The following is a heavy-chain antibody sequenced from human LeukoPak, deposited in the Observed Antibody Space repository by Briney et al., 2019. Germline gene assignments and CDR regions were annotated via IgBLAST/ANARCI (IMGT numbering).Heavy chain of an antibody. Sequence: SETLSLTCAVYGGSFSGYYWSWIRQPPGKGLEWIGEINHSGSTYYNPSLKSRVTISVDTSKNQFSLKLSSVTAADTAVYYCARAEPIAAAGYDSKIDYWGQGTLVTVSS. D-gene: IGHD6-13*01. V-gene: IGHV4-34*01. CDR2: INHSGST. CDR3: ARAEPIAAAGYDSKIDY. J-gene: IGHJ4*02. CDR1: GGSFSGYY.